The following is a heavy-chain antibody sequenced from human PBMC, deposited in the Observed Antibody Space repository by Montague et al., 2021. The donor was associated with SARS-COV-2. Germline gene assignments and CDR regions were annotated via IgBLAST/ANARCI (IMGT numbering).Heavy chain of an antibody. CDR3: ARAATITMIVVVIDAFDI. D-gene: IGHD3-22*01. J-gene: IGHJ3*02. Sequence: TLSLTCTVSGGSISSGGYYWSWIRQHPGKGLEWIGYIYYSGSTYYNPSLKSRVTISVDTSKDQFSLKLSSVTAADTAVYYCARAATITMIVVVIDAFDIWGRGTMVTVSS. CDR2: IYYSGST. CDR1: GGSISSGGYY. V-gene: IGHV4-31*03.